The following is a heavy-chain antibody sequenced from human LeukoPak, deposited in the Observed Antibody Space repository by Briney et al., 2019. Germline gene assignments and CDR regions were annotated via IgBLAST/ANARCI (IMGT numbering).Heavy chain of an antibody. V-gene: IGHV1-2*02. J-gene: IGHJ4*02. Sequence: GASVKVSCKASGYTFTGYYMHWVRQAPGQGLEWMGWINPNSGGTNYAQKFQGRVTMTRDTSISTAYMELSRLRPDDTAVYYCARGRGIVGATRLYYFDYWGQGTLVTVSS. CDR2: INPNSGGT. CDR3: ARGRGIVGATRLYYFDY. D-gene: IGHD1-26*01. CDR1: GYTFTGYY.